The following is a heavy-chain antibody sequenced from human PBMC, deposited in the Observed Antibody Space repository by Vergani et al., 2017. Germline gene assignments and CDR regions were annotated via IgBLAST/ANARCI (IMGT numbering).Heavy chain of an antibody. CDR3: AASYTVVTPYYFDY. CDR2: IVVGSGNT. Sequence: QMQLVQSGPEVKKPGTSVKVSCKASGFTFTSPAMQWVRQARGQRLAWIGWIVVGSGNTNYAQKFQERVTITRDMSTSTAYMELSSLRSEDTAVYYCAASYTVVTPYYFDYWGQGTLVTVSS. J-gene: IGHJ4*02. CDR1: GFTFTSPA. D-gene: IGHD4-23*01. V-gene: IGHV1-58*02.